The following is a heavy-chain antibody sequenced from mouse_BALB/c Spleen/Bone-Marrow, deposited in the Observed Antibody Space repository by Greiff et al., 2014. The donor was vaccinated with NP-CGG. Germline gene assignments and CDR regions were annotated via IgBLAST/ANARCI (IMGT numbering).Heavy chain of an antibody. J-gene: IGHJ1*01. CDR2: IRNKANGYST. D-gene: IGHD2-1*01. Sequence: DVKLVESGGGLVQPGGSLRLSCATSGFTFTDYYMSWVRQPPGKALEWFGFIRNKANGYSTEYSASVKGRFTISRDNSQSILYLQMNTLRAEDSATYYCARDKNYGSYWYFDVWGAGTTVTVSS. CDR3: ARDKNYGSYWYFDV. CDR1: GFTFTDYY. V-gene: IGHV7-3*02.